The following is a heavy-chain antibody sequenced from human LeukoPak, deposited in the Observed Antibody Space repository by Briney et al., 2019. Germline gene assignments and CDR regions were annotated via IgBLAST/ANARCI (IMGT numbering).Heavy chain of an antibody. CDR3: ASGLRDGYTSISY. CDR1: GGSFSGYY. CDR2: INHSGST. D-gene: IGHD5-24*01. Sequence: SETLSLTCAVYGGSFSGYYWSWIRQPPGKGLEWIGEINHSGSTNYNPSLRSRVTISVDTSKNQFSLKLSSVTAADTAVYYCASGLRDGYTSISYWGQGTLVTVSS. J-gene: IGHJ4*02. V-gene: IGHV4-34*01.